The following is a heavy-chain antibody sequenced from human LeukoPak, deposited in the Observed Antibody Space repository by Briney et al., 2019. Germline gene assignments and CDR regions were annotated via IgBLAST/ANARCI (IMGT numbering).Heavy chain of an antibody. CDR3: ARVNRMIVADYYYYYYMDV. D-gene: IGHD3-22*01. CDR1: GFTFSDYY. V-gene: IGHV3-11*04. Sequence: GSLRLSCAASGFTFSDYYMSWIRQAPGKGLEWVSYISSSGSNIYYADSVKGRFTISRDNAKNSLYLQMNSLRAEDTAVYYCARVNRMIVADYYYYYYMDVWGKGTTVTVSS. CDR2: ISSSGSNI. J-gene: IGHJ6*03.